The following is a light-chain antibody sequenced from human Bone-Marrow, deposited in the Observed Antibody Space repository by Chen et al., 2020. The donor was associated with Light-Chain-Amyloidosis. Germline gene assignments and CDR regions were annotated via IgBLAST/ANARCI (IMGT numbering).Light chain of an antibody. CDR1: SSDVGSYNL. J-gene: IGLJ3*02. CDR2: EGS. V-gene: IGLV2-23*01. Sequence: SALTQPASVSGAPGQSITLACTGTSSDVGSYNLVSWYQQHPGKAPQLMLYEGSKRPSGVANRFSGSKSGNTASLTISGLQAEDEADYYCCSYAGSSTGWVFGGGTKLTVL. CDR3: CSYAGSSTGWV.